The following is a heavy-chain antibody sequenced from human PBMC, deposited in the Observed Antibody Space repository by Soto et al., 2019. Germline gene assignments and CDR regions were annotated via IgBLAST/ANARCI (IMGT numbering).Heavy chain of an antibody. CDR2: IYSGGYT. J-gene: IGHJ4*02. V-gene: IGHV3-53*01. CDR1: GFTVSNNY. Sequence: EVQLVESGGGLIQPGGSLRLSCAVSGFTVSNNYMSWVRQAPGKGLEGVSVIYSGGYTAYGDSVKGRFTISRDNSKNTLSLPTNTRGAHGPGVFFCATHPGGGGYWGQGTLVTVSS. CDR3: ATHPGGGGY. D-gene: IGHD3-10*01.